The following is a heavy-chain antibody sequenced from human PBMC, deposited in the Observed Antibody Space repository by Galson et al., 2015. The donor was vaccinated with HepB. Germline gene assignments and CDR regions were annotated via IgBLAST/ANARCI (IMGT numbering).Heavy chain of an antibody. CDR1: GFTFSSYA. D-gene: IGHD3-9*01. CDR3: ARAPLYDILTGYSKGFDY. CDR2: ISYDGSNK. Sequence: SLRLSCAASGFTFSSYAMHWVRQAPGKGLEWVAVISYDGSNKYYADSVKGRFTISRDNSKNTLYLQMNSLRAEDTAVYYCARAPLYDILTGYSKGFDYWGQGTLVTVPS. V-gene: IGHV3-30-3*01. J-gene: IGHJ4*02.